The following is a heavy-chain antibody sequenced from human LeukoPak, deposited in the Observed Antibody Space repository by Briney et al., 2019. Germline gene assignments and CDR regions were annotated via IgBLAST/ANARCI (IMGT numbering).Heavy chain of an antibody. CDR1: GFTVSSNY. Sequence: GGSLRLSCAASGFTVSSNYMSWVRQAPGKGLEWVSVIYSGGSTYYEDSVKGRFTISRDNSKNWVFLQMNSLRAEDTAVYYCARDRNRANWPVALSYWGQGTPVTVSS. CDR2: IYSGGST. D-gene: IGHD6-19*01. V-gene: IGHV3-66*01. J-gene: IGHJ4*02. CDR3: ARDRNRANWPVALSY.